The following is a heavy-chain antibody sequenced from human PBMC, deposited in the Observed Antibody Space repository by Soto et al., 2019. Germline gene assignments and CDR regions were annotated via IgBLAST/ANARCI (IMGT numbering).Heavy chain of an antibody. CDR1: GFTFSSAW. Sequence: GGSLRLSCAASGFTFSSAWMTWVRQAPGKGLEWVAIIRPDGSATDYVDSVKGRFAISRDNGESSLYLQMNSLTVEDTAMYYCARDSHYATYDFWGQGTLVTVSS. V-gene: IGHV3-7*01. CDR2: IRPDGSAT. CDR3: ARDSHYATYDF. J-gene: IGHJ4*02. D-gene: IGHD4-4*01.